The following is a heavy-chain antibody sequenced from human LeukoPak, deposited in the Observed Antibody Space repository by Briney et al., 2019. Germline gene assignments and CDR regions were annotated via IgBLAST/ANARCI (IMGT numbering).Heavy chain of an antibody. D-gene: IGHD2-15*01. Sequence: PGGSLRLSCTGSGFTFRSYGMHWVRQAPGKGLEWGAYTRDDASKTWYGGSVKGRFTISRDNSKNTLYLHMNSVRGEDTAMYYCANGDCRGGRCSSGAHWGQGTLVTVSS. CDR1: GFTFRSYG. CDR2: TRDDASKT. J-gene: IGHJ4*02. CDR3: ANGDCRGGRCSSGAH. V-gene: IGHV3-30*02.